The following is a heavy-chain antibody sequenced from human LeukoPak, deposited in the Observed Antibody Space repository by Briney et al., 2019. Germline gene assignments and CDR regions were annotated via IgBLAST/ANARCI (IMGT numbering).Heavy chain of an antibody. CDR1: GGSFSGYY. CDR3: ARVLRGGRRLDY. CDR2: INHSGST. J-gene: IGHJ4*02. Sequence: PSETLSLTCAVYGGSFSGYYWSWIRQPPGKGLEWIGEINHSGSTNYNPSLKSRVTISVDTSKNQFSLKLSSVTAADTAVYYCARVLRGGRRLDYWGQGTLVTVSS. V-gene: IGHV4-34*01. D-gene: IGHD3-16*01.